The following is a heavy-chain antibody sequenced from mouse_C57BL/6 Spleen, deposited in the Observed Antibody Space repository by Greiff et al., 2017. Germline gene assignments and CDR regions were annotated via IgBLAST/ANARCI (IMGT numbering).Heavy chain of an antibody. V-gene: IGHV1-26*01. D-gene: IGHD1-1*01. J-gene: IGHJ2*01. CDR2: INPNNGGT. Sequence: VQLQQSGPELVKPGASVKISCKASGYTFTDYYMNWVKQSHGKSLEWIGDINPNNGGTSYNQKFKGKATLTVDKSSSTAYMGLRSLTSEDSAVYYCARRLLRYRSHDDWGQGTTLTVSS. CDR1: GYTFTDYY. CDR3: ARRLLRYRSHDD.